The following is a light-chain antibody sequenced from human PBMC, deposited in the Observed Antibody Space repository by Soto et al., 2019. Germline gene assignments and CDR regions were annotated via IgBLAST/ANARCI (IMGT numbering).Light chain of an antibody. Sequence: AIQLTQSPSSLSASVGDRVTITCRASQDISSALAWDQQKPGKAPKLLIYDVSILDSGVPSRFSGSSSGTYVTHTIRSLLREDCATYFCQQFNSYLSITFGQGTRLEIK. CDR1: QDISSA. CDR3: QQFNSYLSIT. CDR2: DVS. V-gene: IGKV1-13*02. J-gene: IGKJ5*01.